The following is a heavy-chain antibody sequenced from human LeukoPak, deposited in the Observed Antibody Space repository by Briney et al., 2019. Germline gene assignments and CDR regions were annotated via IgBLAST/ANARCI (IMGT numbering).Heavy chain of an antibody. CDR1: GFTFSSYS. J-gene: IGHJ4*02. D-gene: IGHD6-13*01. CDR2: ISSSSSYI. CDR3: AREAAAAGFDY. Sequence: GGSLRLSCAASGFTFSSYSMTWVRQAPGKGLEWVSSISSSSSYIYYADSVKGRFTISRDNAKNSLYLQMNSLGAEDTAVYYCAREAAAAGFDYWGQGTLVTVSS. V-gene: IGHV3-21*01.